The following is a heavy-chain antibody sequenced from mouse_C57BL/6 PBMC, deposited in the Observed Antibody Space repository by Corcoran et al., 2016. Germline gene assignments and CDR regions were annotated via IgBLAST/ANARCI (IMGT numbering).Heavy chain of an antibody. Sequence: EVQLQQSGPELVKPGASVKIPCKASGYTFTDYHMDWVKQSHGKSLEWIGDINPNNGGTIYNQKFKGKATLTVDKSSSTAYMELRSLTSEDTAVYYCAREGYDGYYFDYWGQGTTLTVSS. CDR1: GYTFTDYH. J-gene: IGHJ2*01. CDR3: AREGYDGYYFDY. V-gene: IGHV1-18*01. CDR2: INPNNGGT. D-gene: IGHD2-2*01.